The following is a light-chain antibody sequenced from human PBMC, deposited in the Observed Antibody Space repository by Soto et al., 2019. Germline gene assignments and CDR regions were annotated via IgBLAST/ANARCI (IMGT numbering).Light chain of an antibody. CDR3: CSYAGSSTYV. CDR2: EVS. J-gene: IGLJ1*01. V-gene: IGLV2-23*02. Sequence: SVLTQPRSVSGSPGQSVTISCTGTSSDVGSYNLVSWYQQHPGKAPKLMIYEVSKRPSGVSNRFSGSKSGNTASLTISGLQAEDEADYYCCSYAGSSTYVFGTGTKVTVL. CDR1: SSDVGSYNL.